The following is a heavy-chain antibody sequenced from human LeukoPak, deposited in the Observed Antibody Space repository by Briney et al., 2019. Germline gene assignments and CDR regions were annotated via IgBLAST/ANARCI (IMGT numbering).Heavy chain of an antibody. J-gene: IGHJ6*02. CDR1: GGSIDGYY. Sequence: SETLSLTCSVSGGSIDGYYWSWIRQSPEMGLEWSGNVYSSGRTDYSPSFTGRVNISIDRSNNQFSLGLNSVSAADTAVYFCARERGRLAGSMDVWGLGTTVTVSS. CDR2: VYSSGRT. V-gene: IGHV4-59*01. CDR3: ARERGRLAGSMDV. D-gene: IGHD3-16*01.